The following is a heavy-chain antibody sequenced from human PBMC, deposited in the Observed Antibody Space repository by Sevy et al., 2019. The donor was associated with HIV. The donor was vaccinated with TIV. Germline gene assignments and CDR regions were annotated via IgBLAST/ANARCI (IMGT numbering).Heavy chain of an antibody. CDR2: ISSSSSTI. CDR3: ARVGQVVTHRSFDY. Sequence: EGSLRLSCAASGFTFSSYSMNWVRQAPGKELEWVSYISSSSSTIYYADSVKGRFTISRDNAKNSLYLQMNSLRDEDTAVYYCARVGQVVTHRSFDYWGQGTLVTVSS. CDR1: GFTFSSYS. D-gene: IGHD2-21*02. J-gene: IGHJ4*02. V-gene: IGHV3-48*02.